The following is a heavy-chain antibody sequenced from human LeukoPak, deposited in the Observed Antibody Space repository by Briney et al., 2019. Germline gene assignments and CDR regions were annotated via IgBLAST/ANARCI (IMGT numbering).Heavy chain of an antibody. CDR3: ARLQPIDYYDSSGLWAFDI. CDR2: IYYSGST. V-gene: IGHV4-30-4*01. CDR1: GGSIRSYY. D-gene: IGHD3-22*01. Sequence: SETLSLTCTVSGGSIRSYYWSWIRQPPGKGLEWIGYIYYSGSTYYNPSLKSRVTISVDTSKNQFSLKLSSVTAADTAVYYCARLQPIDYYDSSGLWAFDIWGQGTMVTVSS. J-gene: IGHJ3*02.